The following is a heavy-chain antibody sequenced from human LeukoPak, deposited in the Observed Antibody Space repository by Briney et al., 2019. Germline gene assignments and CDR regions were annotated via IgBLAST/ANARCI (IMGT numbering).Heavy chain of an antibody. CDR1: GFTFSSYW. V-gene: IGHV3-7*03. CDR3: ARASGSYEKYYFDY. D-gene: IGHD1-26*01. CDR2: INQDGSEK. Sequence: RPGGSLRLSCVASGFTFSSYWLSWVRQAPGKGLEWVAKINQDGSEKYYVDSVKGRFTISRDNSKNTLYLQMNSLRAEDTAVYYCARASGSYEKYYFDYWGQGTLVTVSS. J-gene: IGHJ4*02.